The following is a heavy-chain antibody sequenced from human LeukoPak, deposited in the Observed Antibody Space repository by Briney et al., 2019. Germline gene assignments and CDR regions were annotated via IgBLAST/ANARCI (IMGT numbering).Heavy chain of an antibody. CDR2: INHSGST. CDR1: GGSFSGYY. Sequence: SETLSLTCAVYGGSFSGYYWSWIRQPPGKGLEWIGEINHSGSTSYNPSLKSRVTISVDTSKNQFSLKLSSVTAADTAVYYCARDSSLGYCSSTSCYNLDYWGQGTLVTVSS. D-gene: IGHD2-2*02. J-gene: IGHJ4*02. V-gene: IGHV4-34*01. CDR3: ARDSSLGYCSSTSCYNLDY.